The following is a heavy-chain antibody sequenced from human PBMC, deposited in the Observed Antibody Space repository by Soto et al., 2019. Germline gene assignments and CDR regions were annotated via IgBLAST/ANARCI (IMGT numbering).Heavy chain of an antibody. V-gene: IGHV1-24*01. J-gene: IGHJ4*02. CDR1: GYTLRELS. Sequence: GASVKVSCKVSGYTLRELSMHWVRQAPGKGLEWMGGFDPEDADTIYAQKFQGRVTMTEDTSTDTAYMELSNLRSEDTAVYYCATLKSDLGLSGNYFKYFDYWGQGTPVTVSS. CDR3: ATLKSDLGLSGNYFKYFDY. D-gene: IGHD3-10*01. CDR2: FDPEDADT.